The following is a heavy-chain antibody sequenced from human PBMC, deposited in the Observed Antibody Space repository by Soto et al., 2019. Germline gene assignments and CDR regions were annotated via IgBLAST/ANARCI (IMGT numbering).Heavy chain of an antibody. V-gene: IGHV3-48*03. Sequence: EVQLVESGGGLVQPGGSLRLSCVASGFTFSSYEMNWVRQAPGKGLEWVSKITSSGSNRYYADSVKGRFTISRDNAKNSLFLQMISLRAEDTAVYYCASPYDGSAYYPIGFWGQGTLVTVSS. CDR3: ASPYDGSAYYPIGF. CDR1: GFTFSSYE. CDR2: ITSSGSNR. D-gene: IGHD3-22*01. J-gene: IGHJ4*02.